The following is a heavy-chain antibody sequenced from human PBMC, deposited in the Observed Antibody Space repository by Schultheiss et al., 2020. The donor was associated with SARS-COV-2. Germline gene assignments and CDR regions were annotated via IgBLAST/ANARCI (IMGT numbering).Heavy chain of an antibody. Sequence: ASVKVSCKASGYTFTGYYMHWVRQAPGQGLEWMGWINPNSGGTNYAQKFQGWVTMTRDTSISTAYMELSRLRSDDTAVYYCARADYGSGSPLDYWGQGTLVTVSS. CDR2: INPNSGGT. V-gene: IGHV1-2*04. CDR1: GYTFTGYY. J-gene: IGHJ4*02. D-gene: IGHD3-10*01. CDR3: ARADYGSGSPLDY.